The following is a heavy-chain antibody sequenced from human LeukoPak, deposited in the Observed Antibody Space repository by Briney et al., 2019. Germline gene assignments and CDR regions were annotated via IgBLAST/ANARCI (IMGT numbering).Heavy chain of an antibody. CDR1: GFTFSSYW. V-gene: IGHV3-7*03. Sequence: GGSLLLSCAAAGFTFSSYWMRWVRPAPGKGQEWVANIKQDGSEKYYVDSVKGRFTISRDNAKNSLYLQMNSLRAEDTAVYYCARVTAMGRYAFDIWGQGTMVTVSS. J-gene: IGHJ3*02. CDR2: IKQDGSEK. D-gene: IGHD2-21*02. CDR3: ARVTAMGRYAFDI.